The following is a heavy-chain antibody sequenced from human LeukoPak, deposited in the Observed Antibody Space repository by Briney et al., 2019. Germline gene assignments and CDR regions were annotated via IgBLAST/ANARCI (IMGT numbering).Heavy chain of an antibody. CDR3: ASVSAAGHQKKDYYYFFYMEV. CDR1: GYTFTSYG. D-gene: IGHD6-13*01. J-gene: IGHJ6*03. CDR2: SSAYNGNT. Sequence: ASGKVSCKASGYTFTSYGISWVRQAPGQGLEWMGWSSAYNGNTNDAQKLQGRVPMNTDTSTSTTSMELRSLRSEDTAVYYCASVSAAGHQKKDYYYFFYMEVWGQGTPVTISS. V-gene: IGHV1-18*01.